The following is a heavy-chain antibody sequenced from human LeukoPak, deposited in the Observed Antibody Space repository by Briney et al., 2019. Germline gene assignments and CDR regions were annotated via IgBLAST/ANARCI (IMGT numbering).Heavy chain of an antibody. CDR3: ARDGGREDYSDY. CDR2: INSDGSST. J-gene: IGHJ4*02. V-gene: IGHV3-74*01. Sequence: GGSLRLSCAASGFTFSSYSMHWVRQAPGKGLVWVSRINSDGSSTSYADSVKGRFTISRDNAKNTLYLQMNSLRTEDAAVYYCARDGGREDYSDYWGQGTLVTVSS. CDR1: GFTFSSYS. D-gene: IGHD5-24*01.